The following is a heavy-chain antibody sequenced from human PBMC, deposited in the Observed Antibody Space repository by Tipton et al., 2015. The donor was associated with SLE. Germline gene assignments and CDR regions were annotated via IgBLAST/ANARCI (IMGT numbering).Heavy chain of an antibody. J-gene: IGHJ4*02. Sequence: SLRLSCSASGFTFNSYNMHWIRQAPGKGLEWVALIQDDGGYDDYADSVKGRFTISRDNAKNSFYLQMDSLRGDDTAVYYCARQRGTWYFDFWGPGTLVSVSS. CDR1: GFTFNSYN. D-gene: IGHD5-18*01. CDR3: ARQRGTWYFDF. V-gene: IGHV3-33*03. CDR2: IQDDGGYD.